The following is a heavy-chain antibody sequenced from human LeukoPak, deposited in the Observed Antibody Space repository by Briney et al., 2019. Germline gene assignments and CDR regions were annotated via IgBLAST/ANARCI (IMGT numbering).Heavy chain of an antibody. CDR1: GFTFSSYA. V-gene: IGHV3-7*05. CDR2: IKQDGSEK. CDR3: AREHSSGWYDY. J-gene: IGHJ4*02. Sequence: GGSLRLSCAASGFTFSSYAMSWVRQAPGKGLEWVAIIKQDGSEKYYVDSVKGRFTISRDNAKNSLYLQMDSLRSEDTAVYYCAREHSSGWYDYWGQGTLVTVSS. D-gene: IGHD6-19*01.